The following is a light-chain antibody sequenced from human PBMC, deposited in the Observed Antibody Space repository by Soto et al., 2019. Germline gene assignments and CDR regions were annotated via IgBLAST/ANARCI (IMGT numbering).Light chain of an antibody. Sequence: QSALTQPASVSGSPGQSITISCTGTSSDGGSYNLVSWYQQHPGKAPKLMIYEGSKRPSGVSNRFSGSKSGNTASLTISGLQAEDEADYYCCSYAGFRVFGGGTKLTVL. J-gene: IGLJ2*01. CDR3: CSYAGFRV. V-gene: IGLV2-23*01. CDR2: EGS. CDR1: SSDGGSYNL.